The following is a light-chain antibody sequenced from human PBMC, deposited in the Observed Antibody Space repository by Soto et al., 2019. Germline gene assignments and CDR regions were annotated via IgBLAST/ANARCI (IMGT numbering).Light chain of an antibody. J-gene: IGKJ2*01. CDR2: AAS. CDR1: RSFASSY. Sequence: EIVLTQSPATLSLSPGERATLSCRASRSFASSYLAWYQHKPGQAPRLLIYAASSRDTGIPDRFIVSGSGTDFTLTISRLEPDDSAVYYCHHYDSSPPYTFGQGTKLDIK. V-gene: IGKV3-20*01. CDR3: HHYDSSPPYT.